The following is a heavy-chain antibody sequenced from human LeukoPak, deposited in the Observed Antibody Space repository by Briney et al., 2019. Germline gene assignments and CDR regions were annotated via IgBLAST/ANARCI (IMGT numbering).Heavy chain of an antibody. D-gene: IGHD1-1*01. J-gene: IGHJ4*02. CDR1: GFTFKDFY. Sequence: PGGSLRLSCAASGFTFKDFYMSWVRQAPGKGPEWVSYINHLGSQTDYADSVKGRFTISRDNAKNSLSLQMNNLSVDDTAVYYCVRARFTTFVYYWGQGTLVTVSS. V-gene: IGHV3-11*05. CDR3: VRARFTTFVYY. CDR2: INHLGSQT.